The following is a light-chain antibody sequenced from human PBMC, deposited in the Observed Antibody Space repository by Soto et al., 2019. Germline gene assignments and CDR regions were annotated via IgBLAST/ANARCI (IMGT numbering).Light chain of an antibody. CDR3: QQYNSYWT. Sequence: DIRMTQSPSTLSASVGDRVAITCRASQGISSWLAWYQQKPGKAPKLLIYKASSLESGVPSRFSGSGSGTEFTLTISSLQPDDFATYYCQQYNSYWTFGQGTKVDIK. CDR2: KAS. V-gene: IGKV1-5*03. J-gene: IGKJ1*01. CDR1: QGISSW.